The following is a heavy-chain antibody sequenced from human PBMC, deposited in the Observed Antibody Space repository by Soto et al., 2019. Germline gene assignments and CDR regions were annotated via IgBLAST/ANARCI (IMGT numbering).Heavy chain of an antibody. D-gene: IGHD3-3*01. V-gene: IGHV4-34*01. J-gene: IGHJ5*02. CDR3: ATRITVFGLLIPPFDH. Sequence: XETLSLTCAVGGGSVNGYYWNWIRQPPGKGLEWIGEINHTGGTHYNPSLKSRVTMSVDTSKNQFSLRLSSVTAADTAIYYCATRITVFGLLIPPFDHWGQGTQVTVSS. CDR1: GGSVNGYY. CDR2: INHTGGT.